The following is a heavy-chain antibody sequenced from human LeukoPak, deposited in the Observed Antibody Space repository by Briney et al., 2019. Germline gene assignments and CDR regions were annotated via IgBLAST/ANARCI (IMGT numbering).Heavy chain of an antibody. D-gene: IGHD4-11*01. J-gene: IGHJ4*02. CDR1: GGSISSGGYS. CDR3: ARVATVTRGFDY. Sequence: SETLSLTCTVSGGSISSGGYSWSWLRQPPGKGLEWIGYIYHSGSTYYNPSLKSRVTISVDRSKNQFSLKLSSVTAADTAVYYCARVATVTRGFDYWGQGTLVTVSS. V-gene: IGHV4-30-2*01. CDR2: IYHSGST.